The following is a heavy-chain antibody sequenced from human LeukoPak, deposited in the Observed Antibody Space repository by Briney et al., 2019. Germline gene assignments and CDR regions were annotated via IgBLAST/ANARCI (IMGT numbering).Heavy chain of an antibody. Sequence: GGSLRLSCTASGFTFTNYAVHWVRQAPGKGLEWVALISYDGSNKYYADSVKGRFTISRDNSKNTLYLQMNSLRAEDTAVYYCARGPSGYHNTGGQGTLVTVSS. CDR2: ISYDGSNK. CDR3: ARGPSGYHNT. CDR1: GFTFTNYA. J-gene: IGHJ4*02. D-gene: IGHD5-12*01. V-gene: IGHV3-30*04.